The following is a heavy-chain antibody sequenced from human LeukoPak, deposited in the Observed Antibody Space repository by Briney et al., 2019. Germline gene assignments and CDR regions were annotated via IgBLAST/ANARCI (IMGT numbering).Heavy chain of an antibody. V-gene: IGHV3-23*01. Sequence: GGSLRLSCAASGFSFNTYAISWVRQAPGKGLEWVSAISNTGGSTYYADSVKGRFTISRDKSKNTLSLQMNSLRAEDTAVYYCAQQVGYCSSGSCYFTYWGQGTLVTVSS. J-gene: IGHJ1*01. CDR1: GFSFNTYA. CDR3: AQQVGYCSSGSCYFTY. CDR2: ISNTGGST. D-gene: IGHD2-15*01.